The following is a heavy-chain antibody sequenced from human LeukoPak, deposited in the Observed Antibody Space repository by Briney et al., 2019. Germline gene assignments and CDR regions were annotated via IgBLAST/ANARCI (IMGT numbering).Heavy chain of an antibody. CDR3: ATAYDFWSGYIEY. CDR2: ISGSGGST. V-gene: IGHV3-23*01. D-gene: IGHD3-3*01. J-gene: IGHJ4*02. Sequence: PGGSLRLSCAASGFTFSTYAVNWVRQAPGKGLEWVSTISGSGGSTYYADSVKGRFTISRDNSKNTLYLQMNSLRAEDTAVYYCATAYDFWSGYIEYWGQGTLVTVSS. CDR1: GFTFSTYA.